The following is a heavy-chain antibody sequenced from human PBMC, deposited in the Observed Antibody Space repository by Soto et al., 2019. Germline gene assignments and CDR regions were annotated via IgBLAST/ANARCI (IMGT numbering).Heavy chain of an antibody. Sequence: PSETLSLTCAVYCGSFSGYYWSWIRQPAGKGLEWIGEINHSGSTNYNPSLKSRVTISVDTSQNQFSLKLSSVTAADTAVYYCARVQYSSGWYSWGQGTLVTVSS. CDR2: INHSGST. CDR1: CGSFSGYY. V-gene: IGHV4-34*01. J-gene: IGHJ5*02. CDR3: ARVQYSSGWYS. D-gene: IGHD6-19*01.